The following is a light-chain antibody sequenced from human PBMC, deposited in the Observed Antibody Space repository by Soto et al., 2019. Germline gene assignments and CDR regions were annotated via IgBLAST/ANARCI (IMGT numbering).Light chain of an antibody. CDR1: RSVSSN. Sequence: EIVMTQSPATLSVSPGERANLSCRASRSVSSNLAWYQQKPGQAPRLLIYGASTRATGIPARFSGSGSGTEFTLTIGSLQSEDFAVYYCQQYNNWPGTFGQVTKV. V-gene: IGKV3-15*01. J-gene: IGKJ1*01. CDR3: QQYNNWPGT. CDR2: GAS.